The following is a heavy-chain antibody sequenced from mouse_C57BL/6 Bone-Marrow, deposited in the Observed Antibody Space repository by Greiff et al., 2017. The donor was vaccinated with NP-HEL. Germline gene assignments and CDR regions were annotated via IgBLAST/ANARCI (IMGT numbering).Heavy chain of an antibody. CDR2: IYPGDGDT. Sequence: VHLVESGPELVKPGASVKISCKASGYAFSSSWMNWVKQRPGKGLEWIGRIYPGDGDTNYNGKFKGKATLTADKSSSTAYMQLSSLTSEDSAVYFCARFLYYGSSYDVDYWGQGTSVTVSS. V-gene: IGHV1-82*01. J-gene: IGHJ4*01. CDR1: GYAFSSSW. D-gene: IGHD1-1*01. CDR3: ARFLYYGSSYDVDY.